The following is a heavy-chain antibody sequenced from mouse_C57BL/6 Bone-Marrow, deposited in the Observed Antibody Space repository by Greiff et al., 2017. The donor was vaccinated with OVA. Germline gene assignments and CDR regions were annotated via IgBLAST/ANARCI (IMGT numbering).Heavy chain of an antibody. CDR2: IYPGDGDT. J-gene: IGHJ3*01. CDR3: ARGGDYDYDGAWFAY. D-gene: IGHD2-4*01. V-gene: IGHV1-82*01. Sequence: VQLQQSGPELVKPGASVKISCKASGYAFSSSWMNWVKQRPGKGLEWIGRIYPGDGDTNYNGKFKGKATLTADKSSSTAYMQLSSLTSEDSAVYFCARGGDYDYDGAWFAYWGQGTLVTVSA. CDR1: GYAFSSSW.